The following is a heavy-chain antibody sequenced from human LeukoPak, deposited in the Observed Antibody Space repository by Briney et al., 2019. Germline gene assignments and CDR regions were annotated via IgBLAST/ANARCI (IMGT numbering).Heavy chain of an antibody. Sequence: GTLRLSCAASGFTFSNYGLSWIRQSPGKGLEWIGNIYYTGNTYYNASLQSRVTISIDTSENQFSLRLNSVTAADTAMYYCVKSGGYGLIDYWGPGTLVTVSS. J-gene: IGHJ4*02. CDR1: GFTFSNYG. CDR3: VKSGGYGLIDY. V-gene: IGHV4-59*04. CDR2: IYYTGNT. D-gene: IGHD1-26*01.